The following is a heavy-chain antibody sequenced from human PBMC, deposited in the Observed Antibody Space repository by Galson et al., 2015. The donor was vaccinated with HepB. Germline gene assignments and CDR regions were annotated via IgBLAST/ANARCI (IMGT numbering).Heavy chain of an antibody. D-gene: IGHD3-22*01. CDR3: ARDHYYDSSGYLDYYYYGMDV. Sequence: SLRLSCAASGFTFSSYSMNWVRQAPGKGLEWVSSISSSSSYIYYADSVKGRFTISRDNAKNSLYLQMNSLRAEDTAVYYCARDHYYDSSGYLDYYYYGMDVWGQGTTVTVSS. CDR2: ISSSSSYI. CDR1: GFTFSSYS. J-gene: IGHJ6*02. V-gene: IGHV3-21*01.